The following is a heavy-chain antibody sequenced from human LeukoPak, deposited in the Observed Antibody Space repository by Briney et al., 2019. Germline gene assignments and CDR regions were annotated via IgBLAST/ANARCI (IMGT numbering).Heavy chain of an antibody. Sequence: PGGSLRLSCAASGFTFSSYSMNWVRQASGKGLEWVSSISSSSSYIYYADSVKGRFTISRDNAKNSLYLQMNSLRAEDTAVYYCARVLRYFDWLPDAFDIWGQGTMVTVSS. D-gene: IGHD3-9*01. V-gene: IGHV3-21*01. J-gene: IGHJ3*02. CDR1: GFTFSSYS. CDR2: ISSSSSYI. CDR3: ARVLRYFDWLPDAFDI.